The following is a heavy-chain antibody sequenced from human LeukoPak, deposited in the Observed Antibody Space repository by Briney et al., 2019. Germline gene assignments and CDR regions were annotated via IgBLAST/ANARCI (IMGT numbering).Heavy chain of an antibody. CDR1: GLTFSSFE. J-gene: IGHJ4*02. CDR2: ISSSGSSI. V-gene: IGHV3-48*03. Sequence: QPGGSLRLSCAASGLTFSSFEMNWVRQAPGKGLEWISYISSSGSSIYYADSVEGRFTISRDNAKNSLYLQMNSLRAEDTAVYYCARDHSITTLYFDYWGQGTLVTVSS. D-gene: IGHD3-22*01. CDR3: ARDHSITTLYFDY.